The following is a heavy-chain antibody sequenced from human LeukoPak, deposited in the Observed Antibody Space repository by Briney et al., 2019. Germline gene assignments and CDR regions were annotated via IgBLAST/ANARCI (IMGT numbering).Heavy chain of an antibody. CDR2: IYHSGST. CDR3: ASKSWGSQAIESRYFDL. Sequence: PSETLSLTCAVYGGSFSGYYWTWIRQPPGKGLEWIGEIYHSGSTTYNPSLKSRVTISVDTSRKQFSLRLSSVTAADTAVYYCASKSWGSQAIESRYFDLWGRGTLVTVSS. D-gene: IGHD7-27*01. CDR1: GGSFSGYY. J-gene: IGHJ2*01. V-gene: IGHV4-34*01.